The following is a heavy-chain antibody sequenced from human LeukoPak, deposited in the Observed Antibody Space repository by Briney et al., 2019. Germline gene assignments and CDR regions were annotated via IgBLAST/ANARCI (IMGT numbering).Heavy chain of an antibody. D-gene: IGHD3-22*01. J-gene: IGHJ4*02. V-gene: IGHV5-51*01. CDR1: GYSFTSYW. CDR2: IYPGDSDT. CDR3: ARPHSSGYYHGDFDY. Sequence: GESLKISCKGSGYSFTSYWIGWVRQVPGKGLEWMGIIYPGDSDTRYSPSFQGQVTISADKSISTAYLQWSSLKASDTAMYYCARPHSSGYYHGDFDYWGQGTLVTVSS.